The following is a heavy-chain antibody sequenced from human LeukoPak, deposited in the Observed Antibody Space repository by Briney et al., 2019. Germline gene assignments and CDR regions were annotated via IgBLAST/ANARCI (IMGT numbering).Heavy chain of an antibody. CDR1: GYTLTELS. V-gene: IGHV1-24*01. J-gene: IGHJ6*02. CDR3: ATDSGATGPYYHYYYGMDV. Sequence: GASVKVSCKVSGYTLTELSMHWVRQAPGKGLEWMGGFDPEDGETIYAQKFQGRVTMTEDTSTDTAYMELSSLRSEDTAVYYCATDSGATGPYYHYYYGMDVWGQGTTVTVSS. D-gene: IGHD1-26*01. CDR2: FDPEDGET.